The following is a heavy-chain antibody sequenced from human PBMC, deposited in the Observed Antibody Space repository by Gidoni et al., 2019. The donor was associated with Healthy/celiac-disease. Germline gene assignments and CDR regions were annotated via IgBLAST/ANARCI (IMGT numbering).Heavy chain of an antibody. D-gene: IGHD2-2*01. V-gene: IGHV3-43D*03. Sequence: EVQLVESGGVVVQPGGSLRLSCAASGFTFDDYAMPWVRQAPGKGLEWVSLISWDGGSTYYADSVKGRFTISRDNSKNSLYLQMNSLRAEDTALYYCAKACRAGSQARLYYYGMDVWGQGTTVTVSS. CDR2: ISWDGGST. J-gene: IGHJ6*02. CDR1: GFTFDDYA. CDR3: AKACRAGSQARLYYYGMDV.